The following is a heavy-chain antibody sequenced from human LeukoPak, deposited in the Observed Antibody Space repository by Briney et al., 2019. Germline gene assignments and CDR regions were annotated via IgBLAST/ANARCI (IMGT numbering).Heavy chain of an antibody. CDR1: GFTVSTTY. D-gene: IGHD3-16*01. V-gene: IGHV3-66*01. CDR2: IYSGGTT. Sequence: GGSLRLSCAASGFTVSTTYMSWVRQAPGKGLEWVSVIYSGGTTHYADSVKGRFTTSRDKSENTLYVRMNSLRVEDTAVYYCAKLGILDDMDVWGQGTTVTVSS. CDR3: AKLGILDDMDV. J-gene: IGHJ6*02.